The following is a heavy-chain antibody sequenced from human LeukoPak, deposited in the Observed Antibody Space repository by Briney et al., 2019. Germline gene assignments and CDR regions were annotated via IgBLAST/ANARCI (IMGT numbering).Heavy chain of an antibody. CDR3: ARVATFGVVIGFDY. J-gene: IGHJ4*02. CDR2: ISSSSSYI. CDR1: GFTFSSYS. V-gene: IGHV3-21*01. D-gene: IGHD3-3*01. Sequence: GSLRLSCAASGFTFSSYSMNWVRQAPGKGLEWVSSISSSSSYIYYADSVKGRFTISRDNAKNSLYLQMNSLRAEDTAVYYCARVATFGVVIGFDYWGQGTLVTVSS.